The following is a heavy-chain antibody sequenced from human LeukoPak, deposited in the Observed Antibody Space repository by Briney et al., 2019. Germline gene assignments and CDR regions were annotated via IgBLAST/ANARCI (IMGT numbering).Heavy chain of an antibody. CDR2: IIPIFGTA. D-gene: IGHD6-13*01. CDR3: ARVGTGVDY. J-gene: IGHJ4*02. Sequence: SVKVSCKASGYTFTSYYMHWVRQAPGQGLEWMGRIIPIFGTANYAQKFQGRVTITTDESTSTAYMELSSLRSEDTAVYYCARVGTGVDYWGQGTLVTVSS. V-gene: IGHV1-69*05. CDR1: GYTFTSYY.